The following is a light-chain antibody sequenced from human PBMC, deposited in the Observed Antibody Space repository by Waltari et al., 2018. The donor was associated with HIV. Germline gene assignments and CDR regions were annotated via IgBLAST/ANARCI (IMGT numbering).Light chain of an antibody. CDR2: EVS. J-gene: IGLJ3*02. CDR1: SSDVGGYNY. V-gene: IGLV2-8*01. CDR3: SSCAGSNNGV. Sequence: QSALTQPPSASGSPGQSVTISCTGTSSDVGGYNYVSWYQQHPGKAPKLMIYEVSKRPSGVPVRFFGAKSGNTASLTVSGLQAEDEADYYCSSCAGSNNGVFGGGTKLTVL.